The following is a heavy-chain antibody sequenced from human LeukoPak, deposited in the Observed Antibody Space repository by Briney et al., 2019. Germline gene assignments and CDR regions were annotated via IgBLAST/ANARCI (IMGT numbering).Heavy chain of an antibody. CDR2: ISGSGDST. CDR3: AILTGYYYDSSGSGY. Sequence: GGSLRLSCAASGFTFSNYAMNWVRQAPGKGLDWVSGISGSGDSTYYADSVRGRFAISRDNSKNTLYLQMNSLRAEDTAVYYCAILTGYYYDSSGSGYWGQGTLVTVSS. V-gene: IGHV3-23*01. J-gene: IGHJ4*02. CDR1: GFTFSNYA. D-gene: IGHD3-22*01.